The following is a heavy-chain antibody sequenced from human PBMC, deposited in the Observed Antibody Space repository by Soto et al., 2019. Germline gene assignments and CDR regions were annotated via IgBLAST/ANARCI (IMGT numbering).Heavy chain of an antibody. CDR3: AREDNNYYDSRGYQKPLDY. CDR1: GYTFTSYA. CDR2: INAGNGNT. J-gene: IGHJ4*02. D-gene: IGHD3-22*01. V-gene: IGHV1-3*01. Sequence: ASVKVSCKASGYTFTSYAMHWVRQAPGQRLEWMGWINAGNGNTKYSQKFQGRVTITRDTSASTAYMELSSLRSEDTAVYYCAREDNNYYDSRGYQKPLDYWGQGTLVTVSS.